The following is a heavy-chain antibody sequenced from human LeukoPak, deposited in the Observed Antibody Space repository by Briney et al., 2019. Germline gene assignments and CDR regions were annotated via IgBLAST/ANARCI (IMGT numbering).Heavy chain of an antibody. CDR1: GFTFSSCG. D-gene: IGHD5-24*01. CDR2: ISWNSGSI. CDR3: AKGYRKGRWLPLDY. J-gene: IGHJ4*02. V-gene: IGHV3-9*01. Sequence: GGSLRLSCAASGFTFSSCGMNWVRQAPGKGLEWVSGISWNSGSIGYADSVKGRFTISRDNAKNSLYLQMNSLRAEDTALYYCAKGYRKGRWLPLDYWGQGTLVTVSS.